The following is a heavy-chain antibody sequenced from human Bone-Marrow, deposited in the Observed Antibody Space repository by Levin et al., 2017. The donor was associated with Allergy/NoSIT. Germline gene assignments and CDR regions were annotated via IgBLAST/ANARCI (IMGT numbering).Heavy chain of an antibody. V-gene: IGHV7-4-1*02. CDR2: INTNTGNP. CDR3: ARELCSSASCYWYDP. J-gene: IGHJ5*02. Sequence: ASVKVSCKASGYTFTSYAVNWVRQAPGQGLQWMGWINTNTGNPTYAQGFTGRFVFSLDTSVSTAYLQISSLKAEDTAVYHCARELCSSASCYWYDPWGQGTLVTVSS. CDR1: GYTFTSYA. D-gene: IGHD2-2*01.